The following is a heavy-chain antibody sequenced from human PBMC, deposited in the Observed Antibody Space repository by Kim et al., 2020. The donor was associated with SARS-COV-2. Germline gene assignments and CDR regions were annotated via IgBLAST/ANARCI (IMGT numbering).Heavy chain of an antibody. J-gene: IGHJ5*02. Sequence: ASVKVSCRRSGYSFTNHAINWVRQAPGQGLEWMGWIDTSTGTPTYAQGFTERFVFSLDTPVTTAYLQITSLKTEDTALYFCARDHCTNTSCFDPWGQGTLITVST. V-gene: IGHV7-4-1*02. CDR3: ARDHCTNTSCFDP. D-gene: IGHD2-8*01. CDR2: IDTSTGTP. CDR1: GYSFTNHA.